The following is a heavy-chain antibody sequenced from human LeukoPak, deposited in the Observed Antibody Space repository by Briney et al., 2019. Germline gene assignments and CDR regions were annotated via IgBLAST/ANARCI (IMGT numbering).Heavy chain of an antibody. D-gene: IGHD3-10*01. CDR1: GFTFSSYS. CDR3: ARLFGELNNWFDP. J-gene: IGHJ5*02. Sequence: GGSLRLSCAASGFTFSSYSMNWVRQAPGKGLEWVSSISSSSYIYYADSVKGRFTISRDNAKNSLYLQMNSLRAEDTAVYYCARLFGELNNWFDPWGQGTLVTVSS. CDR2: ISSSSYI. V-gene: IGHV3-21*03.